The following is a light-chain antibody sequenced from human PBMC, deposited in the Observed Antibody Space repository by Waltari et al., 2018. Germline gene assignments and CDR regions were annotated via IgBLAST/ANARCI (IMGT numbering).Light chain of an antibody. V-gene: IGLV2-14*03. Sequence: QSALTQPASVSGSPGESITISCTGTSSDVGGYNYVSWYQQYPGKAPKLMTYDVSNLPSGVSNRFSGSKSGNTASLTISGLQAEDEADYYCSSYTSSTTVVFGGGTKLTVL. CDR1: SSDVGGYNY. J-gene: IGLJ2*01. CDR2: DVS. CDR3: SSYTSSTTVV.